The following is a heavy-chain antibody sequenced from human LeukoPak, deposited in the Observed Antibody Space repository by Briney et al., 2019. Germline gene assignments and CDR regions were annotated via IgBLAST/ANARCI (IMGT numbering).Heavy chain of an antibody. Sequence: PGGSLRLSCAASGFTFSSYSMNWVRQAPGKGLEWVSSISSSSSYIYYADSVKGRFTISRDNSKNTLYLQMNSLRAEDTAVYYCATSSQQQLASFDYWGQGTLVTVSS. CDR1: GFTFSSYS. CDR3: ATSSQQQLASFDY. CDR2: ISSSSSYI. D-gene: IGHD6-13*01. V-gene: IGHV3-21*04. J-gene: IGHJ4*01.